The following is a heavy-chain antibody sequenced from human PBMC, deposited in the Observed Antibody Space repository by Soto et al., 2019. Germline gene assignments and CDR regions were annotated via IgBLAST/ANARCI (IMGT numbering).Heavy chain of an antibody. Sequence: SETLSLTCTVSGGSISSYYWSWLRQPPGKGLEWIGYIYYSGSTNYNPSLKSRATISVDTSKNQISLKLSSVTAADTAVYYCARNIAVAGTNYFDYWGQGTLVTVS. D-gene: IGHD6-19*01. J-gene: IGHJ4*02. CDR2: IYYSGST. CDR3: ARNIAVAGTNYFDY. CDR1: GGSISSYY. V-gene: IGHV4-59*01.